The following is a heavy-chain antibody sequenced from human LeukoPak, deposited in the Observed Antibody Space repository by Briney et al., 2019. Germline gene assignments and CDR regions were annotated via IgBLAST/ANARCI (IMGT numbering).Heavy chain of an antibody. CDR3: AKDFGYSSGWYLGGYYYYGMDV. D-gene: IGHD6-19*01. V-gene: IGHV3-43*02. CDR1: GFTFDDYA. Sequence: SGGSLRLSCAASGFTFDDYAMHWVRQAPGEGLEWVSLISGDGGSTYYADSVKGRFTISRDNSKNSLYLQMNSLRTEDTALYYCAKDFGYSSGWYLGGYYYYGMDVWGQGTTVTVSS. CDR2: ISGDGGST. J-gene: IGHJ6*02.